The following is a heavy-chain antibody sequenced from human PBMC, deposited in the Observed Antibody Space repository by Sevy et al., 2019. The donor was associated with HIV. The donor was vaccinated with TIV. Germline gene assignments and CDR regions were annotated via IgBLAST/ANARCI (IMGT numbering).Heavy chain of an antibody. J-gene: IGHJ3*02. CDR2: IYYSGST. CDR3: ARLASGGWNASKGAFDI. CDR1: GGSISSSSYY. D-gene: IGHD1-1*01. V-gene: IGHV4-39*01. Sequence: SETLSLTCTVSGGSISSSSYYWGWIRQPPGKGLEWIGSIYYSGSTYYNPSLKSRVTISVDTSKNRFSLKLSSVTAADTAVYYCARLASGGWNASKGAFDIWGQGTMVTVSS.